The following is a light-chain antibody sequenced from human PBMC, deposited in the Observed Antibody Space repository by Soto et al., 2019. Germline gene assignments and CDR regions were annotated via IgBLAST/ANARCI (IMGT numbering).Light chain of an antibody. J-gene: IGLJ2*01. V-gene: IGLV2-14*01. Sequence: QSALTQPASVSGSPGQSITISCTGTSSDVGGYNYVSWYQQHPGKAPKLMIYDVSNRPSGVSDRFSGSKSGNTASLTISGLQAGDEADYYCSSYTNSARVFGGGTKLTVL. CDR3: SSYTNSARV. CDR1: SSDVGGYNY. CDR2: DVS.